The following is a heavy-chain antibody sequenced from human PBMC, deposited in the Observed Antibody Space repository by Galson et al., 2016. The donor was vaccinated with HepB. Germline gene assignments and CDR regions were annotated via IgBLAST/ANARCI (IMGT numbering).Heavy chain of an antibody. CDR3: ARDRGLLHYSYGMDV. Sequence: SLRLSCATSGFTFNNYGINWVRQAPGKGLEWVAVISYDGNNRHYADAVKGRFTISRDSSTNTVYLQMNSLRADDTAVYFCARDRGLLHYSYGMDVWGQGTTVTVSS. V-gene: IGHV3-33*08. CDR2: ISYDGNNR. CDR1: GFTFNNYG. J-gene: IGHJ6*02. D-gene: IGHD4-17*01.